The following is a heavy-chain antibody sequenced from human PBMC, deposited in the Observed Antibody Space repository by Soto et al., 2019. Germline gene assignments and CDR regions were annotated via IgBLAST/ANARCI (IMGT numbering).Heavy chain of an antibody. Sequence: GGSLRLSCAASGFTFSSYGMHWVRQAPGKGLEWVAVISYDGSNKYYADSVKGRFTISRDNSKNTLYLQMNSLSAEDTAVYYCAKDQQWLGYYYYYGMDVWGQGTTVTVSS. J-gene: IGHJ6*02. CDR1: GFTFSSYG. CDR3: AKDQQWLGYYYYYGMDV. CDR2: ISYDGSNK. D-gene: IGHD6-19*01. V-gene: IGHV3-30*18.